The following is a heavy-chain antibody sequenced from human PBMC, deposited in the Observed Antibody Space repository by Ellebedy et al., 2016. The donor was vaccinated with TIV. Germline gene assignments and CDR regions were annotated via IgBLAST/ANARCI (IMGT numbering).Heavy chain of an antibody. CDR3: ARDKVALRIFDY. J-gene: IGHJ4*02. Sequence: PGGSLRLSCPAPGFTFSDYSLSWICPAPGKGLEWVSYISTTSGFTNYAESVKGRFTISRDNAKNSLYLQMSSLRAEDTAVYYCARDKVALRIFDYWGQGTLVTVSS. CDR1: GFTFSDYS. D-gene: IGHD4-17*01. V-gene: IGHV3-11*06. CDR2: ISTTSGFT.